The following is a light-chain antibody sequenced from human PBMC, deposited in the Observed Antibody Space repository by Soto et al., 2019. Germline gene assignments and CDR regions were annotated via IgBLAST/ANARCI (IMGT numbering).Light chain of an antibody. CDR2: LNSDGSH. CDR3: QTWGTGIHWV. V-gene: IGLV4-69*01. Sequence: QPVLTQSPSASASLGASVKLTCTLSSGPSNYAIAWHQQLPEKGPRYLMKLNSDGSHTKGDGIPDRFTGSSSGAERYLTISSLQSEDEADYYCQTWGTGIHWVFGGGTKLTVL. J-gene: IGLJ3*02. CDR1: SGPSNYA.